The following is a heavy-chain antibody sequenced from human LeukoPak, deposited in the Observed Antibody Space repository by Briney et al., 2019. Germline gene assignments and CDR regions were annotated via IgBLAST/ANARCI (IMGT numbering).Heavy chain of an antibody. D-gene: IGHD2-2*01. Sequence: PGESLKISCGGSGYTFTSYWITWGRQMPGKGREGMGRIDPRDSYTKYSPSFRGLVTISVDKSTNTAYLQWNSLKASDSAMYYCARGYASGRYVWGQGTQVTVSS. V-gene: IGHV5-10-1*01. J-gene: IGHJ4*02. CDR1: GYTFTSYW. CDR3: ARGYASGRYV. CDR2: IDPRDSYT.